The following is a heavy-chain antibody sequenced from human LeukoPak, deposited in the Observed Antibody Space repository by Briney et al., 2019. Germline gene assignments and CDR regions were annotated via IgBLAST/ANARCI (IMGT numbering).Heavy chain of an antibody. CDR3: ARGGQRWLVTHHYYYGMDV. V-gene: IGHV1-2*04. CDR1: GYTFTGYY. CDR2: INPNSGGT. D-gene: IGHD6-19*01. J-gene: IGHJ6*02. Sequence: GASVKVSCKASGYTFTGYYMHWVRQAPGQGLEWMGWINPNSGGTNYAQKFQGWVTMTRDTSISTAYMELSRLRSDDTAVYYCARGGQRWLVTHHYYYGMDVWGQGTTVTVSS.